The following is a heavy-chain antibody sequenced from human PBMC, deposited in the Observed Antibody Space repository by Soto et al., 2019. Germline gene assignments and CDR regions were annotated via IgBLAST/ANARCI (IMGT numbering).Heavy chain of an antibody. CDR3: AKGKGLHPPIGYYYFVMDV. CDR2: IKWSADII. J-gene: IGHJ6*02. CDR1: GFSVDEFA. D-gene: IGHD2-15*01. V-gene: IGHV3-9*01. Sequence: EVQLAESGGGLVQPGGSLRLSCAAAGFSVDEFAMHWVRQVPGKGLEWVAGIKWSADIIGYVGSVQGRFTISRDNAKSSLYQQMNSLSPEDTGLYYGAKGKGLHPPIGYYYFVMDVWGLGTTVTVS.